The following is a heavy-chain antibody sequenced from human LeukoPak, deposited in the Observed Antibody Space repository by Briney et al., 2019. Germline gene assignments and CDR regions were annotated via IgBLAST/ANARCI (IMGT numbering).Heavy chain of an antibody. Sequence: GRSLRLSCAASGFTVSSNYMSWVRQAPGKGLEWVSVIYSGGSTYYADSVKGRFTISRDNSKNTLYLQMNSLRAEDTAVCYCASSTTPYCGGDCPLDYWGQGTLVTVSS. D-gene: IGHD2-21*02. J-gene: IGHJ4*02. CDR1: GFTVSSNY. CDR3: ASSTTPYCGGDCPLDY. CDR2: IYSGGST. V-gene: IGHV3-66*02.